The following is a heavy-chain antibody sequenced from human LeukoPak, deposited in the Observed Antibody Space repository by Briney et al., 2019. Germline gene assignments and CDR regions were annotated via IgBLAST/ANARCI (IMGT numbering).Heavy chain of an antibody. V-gene: IGHV4-4*07. D-gene: IGHD6-13*01. J-gene: IGHJ5*02. CDR1: GGSISTYY. CDR3: ASGRRISAANWFDP. Sequence: SETLSLTCTVSGGSISTYYWSWIRQPAGKGLEWIGRVYPSGRTSYNPSLENRVTMSVDTSKKQFSLKLRSVTAADTAVYYCASGRRISAANWFDPWGQGTLVTVSS. CDR2: VYPSGRT.